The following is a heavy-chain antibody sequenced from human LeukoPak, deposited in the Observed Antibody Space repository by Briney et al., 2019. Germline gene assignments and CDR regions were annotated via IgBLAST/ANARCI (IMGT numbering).Heavy chain of an antibody. CDR1: GFTFDDYA. V-gene: IGHV3-9*01. CDR3: ARDRSMATRLWTPTDY. D-gene: IGHD6-6*01. J-gene: IGHJ4*02. CDR2: ISWNSGSI. Sequence: PGGSLRLSCAASGFTFDDYAMHWVRQAPGKGLEWVSGISWNSGSIGYADSVKGRFTISRDNAKNSLYLQMNSLRAEDTAVYYCARDRSMATRLWTPTDYWGQGTLVTVSS.